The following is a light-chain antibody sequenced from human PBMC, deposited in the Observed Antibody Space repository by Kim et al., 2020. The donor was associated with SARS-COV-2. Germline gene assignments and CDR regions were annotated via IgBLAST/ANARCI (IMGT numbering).Light chain of an antibody. CDR3: QQYISYPWT. CDR1: QTISPW. V-gene: IGKV1-5*03. Sequence: ESVGDRVTITCRASQTISPWLAWYQQKPGKAPKLLIYKASSLESGVPSTFSGSGSGSEFTLTISSLQPDDFATYYCQQYISYPWTFGQGTKVDIK. CDR2: KAS. J-gene: IGKJ1*01.